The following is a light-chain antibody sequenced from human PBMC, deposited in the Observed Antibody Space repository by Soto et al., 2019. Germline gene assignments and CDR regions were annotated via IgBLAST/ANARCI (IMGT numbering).Light chain of an antibody. Sequence: DIQMTQSPSSLSASLGDRVTITCRASQNIDNYLNWYQQKPGKAPKLLIYATSTLQSGVPSRFSGSGSGTEFTLTITSLQPEDVATYYCQKYNSAPWTFGQGTKVDIK. CDR3: QKYNSAPWT. J-gene: IGKJ1*01. V-gene: IGKV1-39*01. CDR2: ATS. CDR1: QNIDNY.